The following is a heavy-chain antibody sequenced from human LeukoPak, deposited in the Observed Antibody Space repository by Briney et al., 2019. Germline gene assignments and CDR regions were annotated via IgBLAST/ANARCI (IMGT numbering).Heavy chain of an antibody. CDR3: ARVYPMRGPFDS. D-gene: IGHD3-22*01. V-gene: IGHV4-59*08. Sequence: SETLSLTCTVSGASISTYYWSWIRQPPGKGLEWIGYIYYSGSTNYNPSLKSRVTISVDTSKNLFSLKLTSVTAADTAMYYCARVYPMRGPFDSWGQETLVTVSS. CDR2: IYYSGST. J-gene: IGHJ4*02. CDR1: GASISTYY.